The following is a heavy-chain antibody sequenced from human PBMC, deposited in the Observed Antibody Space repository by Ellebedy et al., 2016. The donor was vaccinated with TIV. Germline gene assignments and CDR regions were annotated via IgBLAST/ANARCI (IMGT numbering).Heavy chain of an antibody. CDR2: IVPSDSDT. D-gene: IGHD2-21*02. CDR3: ARGGDVFDY. Sequence: KVSCKGSGYSFTSYWISWVRQMPGKGLEWRWRIVPSDSDTNYSPSFQGHVTISADKSISTAYLQWSSLKASDTVMYYCARGGDVFDYWGQGTLVTVSS. V-gene: IGHV5-10-1*01. CDR1: GYSFTSYW. J-gene: IGHJ4*02.